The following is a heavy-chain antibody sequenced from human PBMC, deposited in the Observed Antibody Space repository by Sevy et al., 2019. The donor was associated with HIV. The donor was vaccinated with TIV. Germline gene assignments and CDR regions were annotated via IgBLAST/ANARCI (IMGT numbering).Heavy chain of an antibody. CDR2: ISSSSSTI. Sequence: GGSLRLSCAASGFTFSSYSMNWVRQAPGKGLEWVSYISSSSSTIYYADSVKGRFTISRDNAKNSLYLQMNSLRDEDTAVYYCARAYYDFWTANYGMDVWGQWTTVTVSS. D-gene: IGHD3-3*01. CDR3: ARAYYDFWTANYGMDV. V-gene: IGHV3-48*02. J-gene: IGHJ6*02. CDR1: GFTFSSYS.